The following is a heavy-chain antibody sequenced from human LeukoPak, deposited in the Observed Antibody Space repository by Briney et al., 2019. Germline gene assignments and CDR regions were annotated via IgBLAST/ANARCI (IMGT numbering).Heavy chain of an antibody. J-gene: IGHJ4*02. Sequence: PSETLSLTCTVSGGSISSGGYYWSWIRQPPGKGLEWIGYIYYSGSTNYNPSLKSRVTISVDTSKNQFSLKLSSVTAADTAVYYCARSVRGGLPRAADAPYYFDYWGQGTLVTVSS. CDR1: GGSISSGGYY. V-gene: IGHV4-61*08. D-gene: IGHD6-13*01. CDR3: ARSVRGGLPRAADAPYYFDY. CDR2: IYYSGST.